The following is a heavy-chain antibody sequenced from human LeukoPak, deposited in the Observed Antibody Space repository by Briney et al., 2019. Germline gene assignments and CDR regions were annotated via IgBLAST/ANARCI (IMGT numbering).Heavy chain of an antibody. CDR3: ARELFGTTSYYFDY. D-gene: IGHD1-7*01. CDR1: GFTFSSYE. CDR2: ICTSCNTK. J-gene: IGHJ4*02. V-gene: IGHV3-48*03. Sequence: HPGGSLRLSCAASGFTFSSYEMNWVRQALGKGLEWVSYICTSCNTKYYADSVKGRFTISRDNAKNSLYLQMNSLRVEDTAVYYCARELFGTTSYYFDYWGQGTLVTVSS.